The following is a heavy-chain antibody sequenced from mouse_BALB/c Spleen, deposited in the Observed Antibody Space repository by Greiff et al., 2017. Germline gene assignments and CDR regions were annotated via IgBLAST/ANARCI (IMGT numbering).Heavy chain of an antibody. J-gene: IGHJ3*01. Sequence: VQLQQPGAELVKPGASVKLSCKASGYTFTSYWMHWVKQRPGQGLEWIGEINPSNGRTNYNEKFKSKATLTVDKSSSTAYMELSSLTSEDSAVYYCTRWDYRYDVAWFAYWGQGTLVTVSA. D-gene: IGHD2-14*01. CDR3: TRWDYRYDVAWFAY. CDR2: INPSNGRT. V-gene: IGHV1S81*02. CDR1: GYTFTSYW.